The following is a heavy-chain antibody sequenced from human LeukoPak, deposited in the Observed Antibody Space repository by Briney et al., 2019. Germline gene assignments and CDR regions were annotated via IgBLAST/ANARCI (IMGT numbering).Heavy chain of an antibody. D-gene: IGHD3-10*01. V-gene: IGHV4-4*07. CDR3: ARDFGSGGLDY. CDR2: IYTSGST. Sequence: PSETLSLTCTVSGGSINSYYWSWIRQPAGEGLEWIGRIYTSGSTNYNPSLKSRVTMSVDTSKNQFSLRLSSVTAADTAVYYCARDFGSGGLDYWGQGTLVTVSS. J-gene: IGHJ4*02. CDR1: GGSINSYY.